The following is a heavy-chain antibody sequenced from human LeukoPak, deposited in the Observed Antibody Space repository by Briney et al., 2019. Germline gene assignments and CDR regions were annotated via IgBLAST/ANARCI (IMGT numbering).Heavy chain of an antibody. CDR1: GYTFTDLY. J-gene: IGHJ4*02. CDR3: ARHNYDFDFDY. V-gene: IGHV1-2*02. D-gene: IGHD4-11*01. Sequence: ASVKVSCKASGYTFTDLYIHWVRQAPGQGLEWMGFIRSNTGGTSYAQKFQGRVTMTRDTSISTAYMGLSGLTSDDTAVYFCARHNYDFDFDYWGQGTLVTVSS. CDR2: IRSNTGGT.